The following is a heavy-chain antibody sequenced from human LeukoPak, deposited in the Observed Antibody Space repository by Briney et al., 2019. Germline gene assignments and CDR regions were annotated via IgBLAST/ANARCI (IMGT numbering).Heavy chain of an antibody. CDR2: INAGNGNT. Sequence: GASVKVSCKASGYTFTSYAMHWVRQAPGQRLEWMGWINAGNGNTKYSQKFQGRVTITRDTSASTAYMELSSLRSEDTAVYYCARAIPSGWGYYYYGMDVWGQGTTVTVSS. CDR3: ARAIPSGWGYYYYGMDV. CDR1: GYTFTSYA. V-gene: IGHV1-3*01. J-gene: IGHJ6*02. D-gene: IGHD6-19*01.